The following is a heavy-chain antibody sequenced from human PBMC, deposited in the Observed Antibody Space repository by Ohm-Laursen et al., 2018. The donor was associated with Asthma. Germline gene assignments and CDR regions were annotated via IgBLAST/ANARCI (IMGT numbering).Heavy chain of an antibody. J-gene: IGHJ3*02. CDR3: ARDLGDYGDYVLYAFDI. Sequence: GSSVKVSCKASGYTFTSYAMHWVRQAPGQRLEWMGWINAGNGNTKYSQKFQGRVTITRDTSASTAYMELSSLRSEDTAVYYCARDLGDYGDYVLYAFDIWGQGTMVTVSS. D-gene: IGHD4-17*01. V-gene: IGHV1-3*01. CDR2: INAGNGNT. CDR1: GYTFTSYA.